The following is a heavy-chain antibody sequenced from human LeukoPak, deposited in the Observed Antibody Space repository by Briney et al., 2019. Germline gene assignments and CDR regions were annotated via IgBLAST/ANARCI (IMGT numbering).Heavy chain of an antibody. V-gene: IGHV4-34*01. CDR3: ARSITMIVVVTFDY. Sequence: PSETLSLPCAVYGGSFSGYYWSWIRQPPGKGLEWIGEINHSGSTNYNPSLKSRVTISVDTSKNQFSLKLSSVTAADTAVYYCARSITMIVVVTFDYWGQGTLVTVSS. J-gene: IGHJ4*02. CDR1: GGSFSGYY. D-gene: IGHD3-22*01. CDR2: INHSGST.